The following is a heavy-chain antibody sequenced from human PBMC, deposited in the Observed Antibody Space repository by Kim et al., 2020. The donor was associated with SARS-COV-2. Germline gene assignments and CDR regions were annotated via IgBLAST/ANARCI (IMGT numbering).Heavy chain of an antibody. CDR1: GFAFWSNG. Sequence: GGSLRLSCATSGFAFWSNGMSWVRQAPGKGLSCVAALYCPYQRTAYADSVQGRFTISRDKSKDTLYLQMKSLGVEDTAVYYCTGHGGLSSWGQGTLVTVSS. CDR3: TGHGGLSS. V-gene: IGHV3-23*05. J-gene: IGHJ5*02. CDR2: LYCPYQRT. D-gene: IGHD2-8*02.